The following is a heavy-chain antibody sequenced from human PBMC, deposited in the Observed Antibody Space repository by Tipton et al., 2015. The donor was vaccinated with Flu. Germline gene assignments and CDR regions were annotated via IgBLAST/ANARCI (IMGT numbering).Heavy chain of an antibody. Sequence: TLSLTCTISGDSISSDYYWGWIRQPPGKGLEWIGNIFRTGNTYRNPSFKSRVTISVDRSKNQFSLKLNSVSAADTAVYYCARGHYLSGFDYWGQGILVTVSS. D-gene: IGHD3-16*01. CDR3: ARGHYLSGFDY. CDR2: IFRTGNT. V-gene: IGHV4-38-2*02. J-gene: IGHJ4*02. CDR1: GDSISSDYY.